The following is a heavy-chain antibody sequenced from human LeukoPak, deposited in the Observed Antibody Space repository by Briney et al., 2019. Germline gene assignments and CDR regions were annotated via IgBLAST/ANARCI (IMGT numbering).Heavy chain of an antibody. CDR1: GFTFSSYG. D-gene: IGHD3/OR15-3a*01. Sequence: PGGSLRLSCAASGFTFSSYGMHWVRQAPGKGLEWVAFIRYDGSNKYYADSVKGRFTISRDNSKNTLYLQMNSLRAEDTAVYYCARVDTDSHAFDIWGQGTMVTVSS. J-gene: IGHJ3*02. V-gene: IGHV3-30*02. CDR2: IRYDGSNK. CDR3: ARVDTDSHAFDI.